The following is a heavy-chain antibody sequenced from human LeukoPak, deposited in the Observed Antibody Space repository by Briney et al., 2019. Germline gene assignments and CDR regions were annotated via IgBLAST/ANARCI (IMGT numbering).Heavy chain of an antibody. Sequence: SETLSLTCTVSGGSISSYYWSWIRQPPGKGLEYIGYIYHTGNTDYNPSLESRVTISVDTSKNQFSLKLSSVTAADTAVYYCARNNYHVLNGRWFDPWGQGTLVTVSS. CDR3: ARNNYHVLNGRWFDP. V-gene: IGHV4-59*01. D-gene: IGHD3-9*01. CDR2: IYHTGNT. CDR1: GGSISSYY. J-gene: IGHJ5*02.